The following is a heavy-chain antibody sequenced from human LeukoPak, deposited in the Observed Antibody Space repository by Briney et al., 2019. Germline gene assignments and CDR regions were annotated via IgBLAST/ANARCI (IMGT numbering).Heavy chain of an antibody. CDR2: ISAYNGNT. Sequence: ASVKVSCKAFGGTFSNYAIGWVRQAPGQGLEWMGWISAYNGNTNYAQKLQGRVTMTTDTSTSTAYMELRSLRSDDTAVYYCARERASSAFDIWGQGTMVTVSS. D-gene: IGHD2-21*01. CDR1: GGTFSNYA. J-gene: IGHJ3*02. CDR3: ARERASSAFDI. V-gene: IGHV1-18*01.